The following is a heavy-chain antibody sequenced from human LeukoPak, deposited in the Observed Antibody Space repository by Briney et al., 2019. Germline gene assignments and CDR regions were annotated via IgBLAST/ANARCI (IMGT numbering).Heavy chain of an antibody. J-gene: IGHJ3*02. Sequence: ASVTVSCKASGYTFTSYGISWVRQAPGQGLEWMGWISAYNGNTNYAQKLQGRVTITTDTSTSTAYMELRSLRSDDTAVYYCARDLFIWFGELLSYDAFDIGGQGTMVTVSP. CDR1: GYTFTSYG. CDR3: ARDLFIWFGELLSYDAFDI. CDR2: ISAYNGNT. V-gene: IGHV1-18*01. D-gene: IGHD3-10*01.